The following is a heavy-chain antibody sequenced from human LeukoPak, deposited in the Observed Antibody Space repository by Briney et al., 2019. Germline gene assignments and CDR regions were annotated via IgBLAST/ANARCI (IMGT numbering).Heavy chain of an antibody. CDR2: ISSSSTNI. V-gene: IGHV3-21*01. CDR3: TSQGGFDN. CDR1: GFTFSSYT. Sequence: GGPLRLSCAASGFTFSSYTMNWVRQAPGKGLEWVSSISSSSTNIYYADSVKGRFTISRDNAKNSLDLQMNSLRAEDTGVYYCTSQGGFDNWGQGTLVTVSS. D-gene: IGHD2-15*01. J-gene: IGHJ4*02.